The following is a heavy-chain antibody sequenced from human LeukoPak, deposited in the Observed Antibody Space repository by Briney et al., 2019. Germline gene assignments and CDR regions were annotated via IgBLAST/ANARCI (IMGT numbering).Heavy chain of an antibody. CDR3: ARGDYYDSSGYSDDAFDI. J-gene: IGHJ3*02. D-gene: IGHD3-22*01. Sequence: SVKVSCQASGGTCSSDAISWVRQAPGQGLEWMGGIIPIFGAANYAQKFQGRVTITADESTSTAYMELSSLRSEETAVYYCARGDYYDSSGYSDDAFDIWGQGTMVTVSS. CDR1: GGTCSSDA. V-gene: IGHV1-69*13. CDR2: IIPIFGAA.